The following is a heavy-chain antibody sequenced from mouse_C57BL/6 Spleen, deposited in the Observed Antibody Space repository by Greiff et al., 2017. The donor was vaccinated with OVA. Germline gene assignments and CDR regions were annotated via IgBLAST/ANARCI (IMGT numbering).Heavy chain of an antibody. D-gene: IGHD4-1*01. CDR2: IDPSDSYT. V-gene: IGHV1-50*01. CDR3: ARRELTGYFDY. CDR1: GYTFTSYW. Sequence: QVQLQQPGAELVKPGASVKLSCKASGYTFTSYWMQWVKQRPGQGLEWIGEIDPSDSYTNYNQKFKGKATLTVDTSSSTAYMQLSSLTSEDSAVYYCARRELTGYFDYWGQGTTLTVSS. J-gene: IGHJ2*01.